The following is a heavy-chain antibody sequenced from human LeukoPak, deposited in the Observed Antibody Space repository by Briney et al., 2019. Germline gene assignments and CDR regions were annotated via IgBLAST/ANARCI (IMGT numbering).Heavy chain of an antibody. J-gene: IGHJ6*03. CDR1: GFTFSSYS. V-gene: IGHV3-66*01. CDR2: MYTLGNT. Sequence: GGSLRLSCAASGFTFSSYSMNWVRQAPGKGLEWVSVMYTLGNTNYADSVRGRFTISRDNSKNTLYLQMNSLRAEDTAVYYCAGYGGSYPYYMDVWGKGTTVTISS. CDR3: AGYGGSYPYYMDV. D-gene: IGHD1-26*01.